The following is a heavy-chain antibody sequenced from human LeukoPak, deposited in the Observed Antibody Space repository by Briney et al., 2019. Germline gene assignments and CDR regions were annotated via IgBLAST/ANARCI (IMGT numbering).Heavy chain of an antibody. CDR2: IYYSGST. CDR3: ARGGYYGSGNDFRFDP. J-gene: IGHJ5*02. D-gene: IGHD3-10*01. V-gene: IGHV4-59*01. CDR1: GDSITDFY. Sequence: PSETLSLTCSVSGDSITDFYWSWIRQSPGKGLEWIGYIYYSGSTNYKPSLKSRVTISVDTSKNQFSLKLNSVTAADTAVYYCARGGYYGSGNDFRFDPWGQGTLVTVSS.